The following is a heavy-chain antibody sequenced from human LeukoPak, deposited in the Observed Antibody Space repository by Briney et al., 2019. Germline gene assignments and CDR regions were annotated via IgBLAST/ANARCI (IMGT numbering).Heavy chain of an antibody. D-gene: IGHD2-2*01. CDR3: ARAGLEYHMLSYFDY. V-gene: IGHV4-59*01. CDR1: GGSISSYY. J-gene: IGHJ4*02. Sequence: ETLSLTCTVSGGSISSYYCSWIRQPPGKGLEWIGYIYYSGSTNFNPSLESRVTISVDTSKNQFSLKLSSVTAADTAVYSCARAGLEYHMLSYFDYWGQGTLVTVSS. CDR2: IYYSGST.